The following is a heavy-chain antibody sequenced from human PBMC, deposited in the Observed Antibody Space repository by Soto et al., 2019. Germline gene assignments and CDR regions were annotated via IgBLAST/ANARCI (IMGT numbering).Heavy chain of an antibody. CDR1: GGSLSGYY. J-gene: IGHJ6*03. D-gene: IGHD3-9*01. V-gene: IGHV4-34*01. Sequence: QVHLEQWGAGLLNPSETLSLTCAVYGGSLSGYYWSWVRQSPGKGLEWIGEINHSGTTNYNPSLKTRVTISADTSNHPFSLRLSSVTAADSAVYYCASYHYLDLWTGSRHYMDVWGRGTTVTVSS. CDR3: ASYHYLDLWTGSRHYMDV. CDR2: INHSGTT.